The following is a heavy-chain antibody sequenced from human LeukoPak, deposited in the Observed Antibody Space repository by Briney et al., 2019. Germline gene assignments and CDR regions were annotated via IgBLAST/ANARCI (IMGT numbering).Heavy chain of an antibody. J-gene: IGHJ3*02. CDR3: ARRWYDYVWGSYRYGAFDI. Sequence: SETLSLTCAVYGGSFSGYYWSWIRQPPGKGLEWIGEINHSGSTNYNPSLKSRVTISVDTSKNQFSLKLSSVTAADTAVYYCARRWYDYVWGSYRYGAFDIWGQGTMVTVSS. V-gene: IGHV4-34*01. CDR1: GGSFSGYY. CDR2: INHSGST. D-gene: IGHD3-16*02.